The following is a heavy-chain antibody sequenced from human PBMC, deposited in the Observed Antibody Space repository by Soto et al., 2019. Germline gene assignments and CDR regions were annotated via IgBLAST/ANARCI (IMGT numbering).Heavy chain of an antibody. CDR2: IRNRPNGYST. J-gene: IGHJ4*02. CDR3: ARGYSHSSRSRSFDY. CDR1: AFTFSDYF. Sequence: GGSLRLSCAASAFTFSDYFMDWVRQAPGKGLEWVGRIRNRPNGYSTEYGASVKGRFTMSRDDSSNSVFLQMNSLKTDDTAIYYCARGYSHSSRSRSFDYWGQGILVTVSS. V-gene: IGHV3-72*01. D-gene: IGHD5-18*01.